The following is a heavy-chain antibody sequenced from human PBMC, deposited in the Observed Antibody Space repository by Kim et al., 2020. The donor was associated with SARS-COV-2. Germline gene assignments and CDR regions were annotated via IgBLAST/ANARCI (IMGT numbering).Heavy chain of an antibody. CDR3: ARDVAARPLDV. D-gene: IGHD6-6*01. J-gene: IGHJ6*03. V-gene: IGHV4-59*01. CDR1: GGSISSYY. CDR2: IYYSGST. Sequence: SETLSLTCTVSGGSISSYYWSWIRQPPGKGLEWIGYIYYSGSTNYNPSLKSRVTISVDTSKNQFSLKLSSVTAADTAVYYCARDVAARPLDVWGIGTTVT.